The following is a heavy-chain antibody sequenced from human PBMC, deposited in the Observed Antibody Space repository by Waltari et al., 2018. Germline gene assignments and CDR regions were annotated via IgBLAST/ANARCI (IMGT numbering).Heavy chain of an antibody. CDR2: IIPIFGTA. V-gene: IGHV1-69*14. D-gene: IGHD5-18*01. CDR1: GGPFSSYA. J-gene: IGHJ4*02. CDR3: ARVGGSSDTLFDY. Sequence: QVQLVQSGAEVKKPGSSVKVSCKASGGPFSSYATSWVRRAPGQGLEWMGGIIPIFGTANYAQKFQGRVTITADKSTSTAYMELSSLRSEDTAVYYCARVGGSSDTLFDYWGQGTLVTVSS.